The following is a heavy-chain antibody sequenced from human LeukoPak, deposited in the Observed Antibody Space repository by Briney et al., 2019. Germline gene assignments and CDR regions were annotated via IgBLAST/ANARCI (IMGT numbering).Heavy chain of an antibody. CDR3: AKRVSTVYYYFDY. D-gene: IGHD3-9*01. CDR1: GFTFSSYA. Sequence: PGGSLRLSCAASGFTFSSYAMSWVRQAPGKGLEWVSTIIGNGGSTFYADSVKGRFTISRDNSKNTLYLQMNSLRAEDTAVYYCAKRVSTVYYYFDYWGQGTLVTVSS. V-gene: IGHV3-23*01. CDR2: IIGNGGST. J-gene: IGHJ4*02.